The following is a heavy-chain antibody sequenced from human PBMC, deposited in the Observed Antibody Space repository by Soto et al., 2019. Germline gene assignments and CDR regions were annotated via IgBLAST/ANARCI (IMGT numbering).Heavy chain of an antibody. J-gene: IGHJ6*02. CDR1: GCSFTSYW. Sequence: GESLKISYEGSGCSFTSYWISLVRQMPVKGLEWMGRIDPSDSYTNYSPSFQGHVTISADKSISTAYLQWSSLKASDTAMYYCARHFVQKQNIYYYYGMDVWGQGTTVTVSS. V-gene: IGHV5-10-1*01. CDR3: ARHFVQKQNIYYYYGMDV. CDR2: IDPSDSYT. D-gene: IGHD3-3*02.